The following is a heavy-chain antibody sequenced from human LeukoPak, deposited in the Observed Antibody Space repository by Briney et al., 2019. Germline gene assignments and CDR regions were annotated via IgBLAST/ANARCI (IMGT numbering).Heavy chain of an antibody. Sequence: PGGSLRLSCAASGFTFDDYAMTWLRQAPGKGLEWVSTISGGGSNTYYADSVKGRFTISRDNSKNTLDLQMSILRAEDTAVYYCARGTFGFDYWGQGTLVTVSS. CDR2: ISGGGSNT. V-gene: IGHV3-23*01. CDR1: GFTFDDYA. J-gene: IGHJ4*02. D-gene: IGHD3-16*01. CDR3: ARGTFGFDY.